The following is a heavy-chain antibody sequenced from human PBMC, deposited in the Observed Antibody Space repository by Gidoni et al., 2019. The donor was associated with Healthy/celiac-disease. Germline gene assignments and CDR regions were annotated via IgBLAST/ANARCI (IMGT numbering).Heavy chain of an antibody. CDR1: GFTFSSYS. Sequence: EVQLVESGGGLVKPGGSLRLSCAASGFTFSSYSMNWVRQAPGKGLEWVSSISSSSSYIYYADSVKGRFTISRDNAKNSLYLQMNSLRAEDTAVYYCARDESMNIMTTVTLDAFDIWGQGTMVTVSS. CDR2: ISSSSSYI. D-gene: IGHD4-17*01. V-gene: IGHV3-21*01. CDR3: ARDESMNIMTTVTLDAFDI. J-gene: IGHJ3*02.